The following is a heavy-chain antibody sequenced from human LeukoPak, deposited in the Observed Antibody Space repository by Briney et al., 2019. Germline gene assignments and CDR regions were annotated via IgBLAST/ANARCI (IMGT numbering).Heavy chain of an antibody. CDR2: ISSSGSTI. D-gene: IGHD2-15*01. V-gene: IGHV3-11*01. CDR1: GFTFSDYY. CDR3: ARGGLPYYYYYMDV. Sequence: GGSLRLSCAASGFTFSDYYMIWIRQAPGKGLEWVSYISSSGSTIYYADSVKGRFTISRDNAKNSLYLQMNSLRAEDTAVYYCARGGLPYYYYYMDVWGKGTTVTISS. J-gene: IGHJ6*03.